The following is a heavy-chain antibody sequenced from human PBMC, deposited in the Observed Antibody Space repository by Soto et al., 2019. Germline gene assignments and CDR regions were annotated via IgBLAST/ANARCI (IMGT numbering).Heavy chain of an antibody. CDR2: ISSNGGST. CDR1: GFTFSSYA. Sequence: EVQLVESGGGLVQPGGSLRLSCAASGFTFSSYAMHWVRQAPGKGLEYVSAISSNGGSTYYAKSVKGRFTISRDNAKNTLYLQMGSLRAEDMAVYYCARGPHVRINMVRGAKLYYYYGMDVWGQGTTVTVSS. D-gene: IGHD3-10*01. V-gene: IGHV3-64*01. J-gene: IGHJ6*02. CDR3: ARGPHVRINMVRGAKLYYYYGMDV.